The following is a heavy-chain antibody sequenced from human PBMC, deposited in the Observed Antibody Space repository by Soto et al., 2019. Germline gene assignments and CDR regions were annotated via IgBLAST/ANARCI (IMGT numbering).Heavy chain of an antibody. J-gene: IGHJ4*02. D-gene: IGHD2-8*02. CDR2: INHSGST. V-gene: IGHV4-39*07. CDR1: GGSISSGCYY. Sequence: PSETLSLTCAVSGGSISSGCYYWPWIRHPPETGLEWIGEINHSGSTNYNPSLKSRVTISVDTSKNQFSLKLTSVTAAVTAVYYCARDKITGLFDYWGQGTLVTVSS. CDR3: ARDKITGLFDY.